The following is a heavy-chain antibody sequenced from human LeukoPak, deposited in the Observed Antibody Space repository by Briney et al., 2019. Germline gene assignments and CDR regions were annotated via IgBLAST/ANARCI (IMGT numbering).Heavy chain of an antibody. J-gene: IGHJ4*02. CDR1: GFTFSSYW. CDR3: ARVLVGAHFDY. V-gene: IGHV3-74*01. D-gene: IGHD1-26*01. Sequence: GGSLRLPCAASGFTFSSYWTHWVRQAPGKGLVWVSRINSDGSSTSYADSVKGRFTISRDNAKNTLYLQVNSLRAEDTAVYYCARVLVGAHFDYWGQGTLVTVSS. CDR2: INSDGSST.